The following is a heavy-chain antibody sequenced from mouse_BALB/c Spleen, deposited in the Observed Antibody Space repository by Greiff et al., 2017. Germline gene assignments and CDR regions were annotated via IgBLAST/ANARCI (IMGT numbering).Heavy chain of an antibody. D-gene: IGHD6-1*01. Sequence: VQLLQSGAELVRPGTSVKVSCKASGYAFTNYLIEWVKQRPGQGLEWIGVINPGSGGTNYTEKFKGKATLAADKSSSTAYMQLSSLTSDDSAVYFCARGGVCYDYWGQGTTLTVSS. CDR2: INPGSGGT. CDR1: GYAFTNYL. V-gene: IGHV1-54*03. CDR3: ARGGVCYDY. J-gene: IGHJ2*01.